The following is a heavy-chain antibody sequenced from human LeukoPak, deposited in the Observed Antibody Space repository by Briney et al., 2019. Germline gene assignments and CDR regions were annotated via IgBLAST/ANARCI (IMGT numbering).Heavy chain of an antibody. J-gene: IGHJ4*02. D-gene: IGHD3-16*02. CDR1: GGSFSGYY. CDR2: INHSGST. V-gene: IGHV4-34*01. Sequence: SETLSLTCAVYGGSFSGYYWSWIRQPPGKGLEWIGDINHSGSTNYNPSLKSRATISADTSKNQFSLNLGSVTAADTAVYFCARGLNRLPPGGYWGQGTLVTVSS. CDR3: ARGLNRLPPGGY.